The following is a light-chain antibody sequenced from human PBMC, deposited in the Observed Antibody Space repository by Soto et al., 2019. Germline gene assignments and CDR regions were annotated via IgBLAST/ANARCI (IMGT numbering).Light chain of an antibody. V-gene: IGKV3-15*01. CDR3: QQYDDWPER. CDR2: DAS. J-gene: IGKJ1*01. Sequence: EKVMTQSPATLSVSPGERATLSCRASQSVSSNLAWYQQKPGQAPRLLIYDASTRATGIPARFSGSGSGTEFTLTISCVQSEDLSVDYCQQYDDWPERFGQGTKV. CDR1: QSVSSN.